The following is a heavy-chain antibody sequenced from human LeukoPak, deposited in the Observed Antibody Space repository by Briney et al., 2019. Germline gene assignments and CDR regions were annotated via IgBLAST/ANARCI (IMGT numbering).Heavy chain of an antibody. V-gene: IGHV3-23*01. Sequence: GGSLRLSCAASGFTFSSYAMSWVRQAPGKGLEWVSAISGSGGSTYYADSVKGRFTISRDNSKNTLYLQMNSLRAEDTAVYYCAKGYYYDSSGYYSPPAFDIWGPGTMVTVSS. CDR2: ISGSGGST. J-gene: IGHJ3*02. CDR3: AKGYYYDSSGYYSPPAFDI. D-gene: IGHD3-22*01. CDR1: GFTFSSYA.